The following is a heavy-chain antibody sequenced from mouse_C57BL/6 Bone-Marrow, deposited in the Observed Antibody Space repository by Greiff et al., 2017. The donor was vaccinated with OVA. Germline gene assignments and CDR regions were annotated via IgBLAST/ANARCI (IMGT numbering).Heavy chain of an antibody. V-gene: IGHV1-15*01. D-gene: IGHD2-5*01. CDR1: GYTFTDYE. CDR2: IDPETGGT. CDR3: TRGYSNYYAMDC. J-gene: IGHJ4*01. Sequence: VQLQQSGAELVRPGASVTLSCKASGYTFTDYEMHWVKQTPVHGLEWIGAIDPETGGTASNEQFKGKAILTADKSSSTYYMDHVSLTSEDSAVYYCTRGYSNYYAMDCWVQGTSVTVSS.